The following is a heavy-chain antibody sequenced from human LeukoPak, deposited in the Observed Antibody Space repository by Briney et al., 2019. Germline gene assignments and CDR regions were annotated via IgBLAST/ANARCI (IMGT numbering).Heavy chain of an antibody. J-gene: IGHJ4*02. Sequence: QAGGSLRLSCAASGFPFSSYAMHWVRQAPGRGLEWVAIISYDGGKKYYADSVTGRFTISRDNSKNTLYLQMTSLSAEDTAVYYCARSPTGVRAAAGTEIGYWGQGTLVTVSS. CDR2: ISYDGGKK. CDR1: GFPFSSYA. CDR3: ARSPTGVRAAAGTEIGY. D-gene: IGHD6-13*01. V-gene: IGHV3-30-3*01.